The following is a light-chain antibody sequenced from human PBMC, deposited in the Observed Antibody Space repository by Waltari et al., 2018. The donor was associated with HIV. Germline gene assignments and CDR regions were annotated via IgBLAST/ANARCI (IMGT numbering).Light chain of an antibody. CDR3: QHFSAYSPWT. Sequence: DIQMTQSPSTLSASVGDRVTITCRASQSVSSWLAWFQHKPGKAPKLLIYKASTVESGVPSRFSGSGSGTEFTLTINNLQPDDFATYYCQHFSAYSPWTFGQGTKVEV. CDR1: QSVSSW. V-gene: IGKV1-5*03. J-gene: IGKJ1*01. CDR2: KAS.